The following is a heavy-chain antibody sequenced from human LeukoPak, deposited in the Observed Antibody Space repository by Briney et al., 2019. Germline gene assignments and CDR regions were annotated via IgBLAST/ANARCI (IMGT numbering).Heavy chain of an antibody. D-gene: IGHD1-26*01. V-gene: IGHV1-18*01. CDR3: ARGQDSGSYLGRDDY. CDR2: ISAYNGNT. J-gene: IGHJ4*02. CDR1: GYTFTSYG. Sequence: ASVKVSCKASGYTFTSYGISWVRQVPGQGLEWMGWISAYNGNTNYAQKLQGRVTMTTDTSTSTAYMELRSLRSDDTAVYYCARGQDSGSYLGRDDYWGQGTLVTVSS.